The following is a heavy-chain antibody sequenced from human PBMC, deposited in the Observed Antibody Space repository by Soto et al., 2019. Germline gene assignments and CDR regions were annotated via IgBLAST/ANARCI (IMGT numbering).Heavy chain of an antibody. CDR3: ARSPRISRAGDV. Sequence: QVHMEQSGAEVRMPGASLNVSCKASGYAFISHGVSWVRQAPGQGLEWMGWINPYNGNTNYAQKFQGSVTLTTDKTTSTAYMELRSLRADDTALYYCARSPRISRAGDVWGKGTAVVVSS. V-gene: IGHV1-18*01. J-gene: IGHJ6*04. CDR1: GYAFISHG. CDR2: INPYNGNT.